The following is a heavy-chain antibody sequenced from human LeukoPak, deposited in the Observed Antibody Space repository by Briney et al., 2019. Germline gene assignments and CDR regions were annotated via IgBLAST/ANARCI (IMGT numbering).Heavy chain of an antibody. V-gene: IGHV3-21*01. D-gene: IGHD3-10*01. CDR1: GFSFSDYS. J-gene: IGHJ3*02. CDR3: AREVGFDAFDI. Sequence: PGGSLRLSCAPSGFSFSDYSMNWVRQAPGKGLEWVSFISSYSTYIYYADSLKGRFTISRDNAKNSLYLQMNSLRADDTAIYYCAREVGFDAFDIWGQGTMVTVSS. CDR2: ISSYSTYI.